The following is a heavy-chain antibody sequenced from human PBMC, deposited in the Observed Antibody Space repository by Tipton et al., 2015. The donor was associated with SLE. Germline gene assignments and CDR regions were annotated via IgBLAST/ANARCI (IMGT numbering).Heavy chain of an antibody. CDR3: AKPGTYGFFDS. CDR2: ISATTGRT. D-gene: IGHD4-17*01. CDR1: GFTFSSYS. J-gene: IGHJ5*01. Sequence: SLRLSCAASGFTFSSYSMNWVRQAPGKGLQWVSSISATTGRTYYADSVKGRFTISRDNSKDTLYLHMNSLRAEDTAVYYCAKPGTYGFFDSWGQGILVTVSS. V-gene: IGHV3-23*01.